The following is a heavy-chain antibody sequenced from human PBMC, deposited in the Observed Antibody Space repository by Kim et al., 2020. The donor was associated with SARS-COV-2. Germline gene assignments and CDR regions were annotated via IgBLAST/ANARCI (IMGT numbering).Heavy chain of an antibody. D-gene: IGHD3-3*01. V-gene: IGHV3-15*01. CDR2: IKSKTDGGTT. CDR3: TTGGSITIFGVVIMFHAFDI. CDR1: GFTFSNAW. J-gene: IGHJ3*02. Sequence: GGSLRLSCAASGFTFSNAWMSWVRQAPGKGLEWVGRIKSKTDGGTTDYAAPVKGRFTISRDDSKNTLYLQMNSLKTEDTAMYYCTTGGSITIFGVVIMFHAFDIWGQGTMVTVSS.